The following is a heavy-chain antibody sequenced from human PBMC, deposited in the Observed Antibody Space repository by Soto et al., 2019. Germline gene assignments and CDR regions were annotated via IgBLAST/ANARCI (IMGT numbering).Heavy chain of an antibody. Sequence: GGSLRLSCAASGFTFSSYSMNWVRQAPGKGLEWVSSISSSSSYIYYADSVKGRFTISRDNAKNSLYLQMNSLRAEDTAVYYCAREARFLEWFTDYWGQGTLVTVSS. CDR2: ISSSSSYI. CDR1: GFTFSSYS. V-gene: IGHV3-21*01. CDR3: AREARFLEWFTDY. J-gene: IGHJ4*02. D-gene: IGHD3-3*01.